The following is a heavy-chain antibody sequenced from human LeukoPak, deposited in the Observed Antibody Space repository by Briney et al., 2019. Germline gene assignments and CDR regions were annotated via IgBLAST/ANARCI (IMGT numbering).Heavy chain of an antibody. J-gene: IGHJ3*02. V-gene: IGHV3-33*01. CDR3: ARAGYSSVWGAFDI. Sequence: PGGPLRLSCAASGFTFSSYGMHWVRQAPGKGLEWVAVIWYGGSNKYYADSVKGRFTISRDNSKNTLYLQMNSLRAEDTAVYYCARAGYSSVWGAFDIWGQGTMVTVSS. CDR2: IWYGGSNK. CDR1: GFTFSSYG. D-gene: IGHD6-19*01.